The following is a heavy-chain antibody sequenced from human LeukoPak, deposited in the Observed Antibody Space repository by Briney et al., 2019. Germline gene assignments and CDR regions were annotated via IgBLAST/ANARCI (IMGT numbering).Heavy chain of an antibody. CDR2: INHRGST. Sequence: SETLSLTCAVYGVSFSGYYWSWIRQPPGKGLEWVGEINHRGSTNYNPSLKSRFTISVDTSKNQFSLKLSYVTAADTAEYYCARGPPTVTRKRQQRTFLDYFQHWGQGTLVTVSS. CDR3: ARGPPTVTRKRQQRTFLDYFQH. V-gene: IGHV4-34*01. CDR1: GVSFSGYY. D-gene: IGHD4-17*01. J-gene: IGHJ1*01.